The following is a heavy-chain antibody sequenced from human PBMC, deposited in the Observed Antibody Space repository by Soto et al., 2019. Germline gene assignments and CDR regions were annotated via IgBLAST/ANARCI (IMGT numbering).Heavy chain of an antibody. J-gene: IGHJ5*02. Sequence: QVQLLESGGGVVQPGRSLRLSCAASGFPFTTHAMHWVRQAPGKGLEWVAFIWNDGSNTDYVDSVKGRFTISRDNSKNMLYLQMNNLRAGDTAMYYCARYPPNSGWTLDPWGQGTLVTVSS. CDR2: IWNDGSNT. V-gene: IGHV3-33*01. CDR3: ARYPPNSGWTLDP. D-gene: IGHD6-19*01. CDR1: GFPFTTHA.